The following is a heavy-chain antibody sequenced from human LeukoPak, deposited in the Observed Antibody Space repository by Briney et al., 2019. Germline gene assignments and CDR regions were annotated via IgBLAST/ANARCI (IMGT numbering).Heavy chain of an antibody. CDR1: GFTFSSSG. CDR3: ANAYYDILTAYYPFDY. CDR2: ISYDGNSK. D-gene: IGHD3-9*01. V-gene: IGHV3-30*18. Sequence: GGSLRLSCAASGFTFSSSGMHWVRQAPGKGLERVSVISYDGNSKYYADSVKGRFTISRDNSKNTLYLQMSSLRAEDTAVYYCANAYYDILTAYYPFDYWGQGALVTVSS. J-gene: IGHJ4*02.